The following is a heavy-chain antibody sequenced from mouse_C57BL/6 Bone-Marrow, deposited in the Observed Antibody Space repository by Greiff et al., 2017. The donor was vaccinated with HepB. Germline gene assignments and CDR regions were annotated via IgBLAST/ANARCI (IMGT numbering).Heavy chain of an antibody. CDR3: ARVDTTVVAKYYFDY. J-gene: IGHJ2*01. Sequence: ESGPGLVKPSQSLSLTCSVTGYSITSGYYWNWIRQFPGNKLEWMGYISYDGSNNYNPSLKNRISITRDTSKNQFFLMLNSVTTEDTATYYCARVDTTVVAKYYFDYWGQGTTLTVSS. D-gene: IGHD1-1*01. V-gene: IGHV3-6*01. CDR1: GYSITSGYY. CDR2: ISYDGSN.